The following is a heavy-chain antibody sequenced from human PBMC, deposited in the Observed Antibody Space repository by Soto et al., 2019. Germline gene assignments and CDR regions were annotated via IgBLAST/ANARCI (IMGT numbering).Heavy chain of an antibody. V-gene: IGHV3-33*01. D-gene: IGHD2-21*02. Sequence: GGSLRLSCAASGFTFSSYGMHWVRQAPGKGLEWVAVIWYDGSNKYYADSVKGRFTISRDNSKNTLYLQMNSLRAEDTAVYYCARVGGTHIVVVTDTIDAFDIWGQGTMVTVSS. J-gene: IGHJ3*02. CDR3: ARVGGTHIVVVTDTIDAFDI. CDR1: GFTFSSYG. CDR2: IWYDGSNK.